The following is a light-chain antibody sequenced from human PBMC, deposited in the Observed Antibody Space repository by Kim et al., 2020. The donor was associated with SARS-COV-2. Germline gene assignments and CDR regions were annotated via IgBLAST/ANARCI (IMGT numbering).Light chain of an antibody. CDR3: SSYTSSSTLGV. J-gene: IGLJ2*01. CDR1: SSDVGGYNY. V-gene: IGLV2-14*03. CDR2: DVS. Sequence: QSALTQPASVSGSPGQSITISCTGTSSDVGGYNYVSWYQQHPGKAPKLMIYDVSNRPSGVSNRFSGSKSGNRASLTISGLQAEDEADYYCSSYTSSSTLGVFGGGTQLTVL.